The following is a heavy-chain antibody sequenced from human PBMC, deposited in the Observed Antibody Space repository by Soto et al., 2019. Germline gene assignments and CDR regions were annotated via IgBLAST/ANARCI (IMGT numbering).Heavy chain of an antibody. V-gene: IGHV4-30-2*01. J-gene: IGHJ3*02. CDR3: ARELLFYDSDGFSWDDAFDI. CDR1: GGSLSSSAYS. D-gene: IGHD3-22*01. CDR2: IYQSGST. Sequence: QMHLQESGSGLVKPSQTLSLTCAASGGSLSSSAYSWSWIRQPPGKGLEWIGFIYQSGSTYYNPSLKSRVTMSLDRPKNQFSLKLSSVTAADTAVYYCARELLFYDSDGFSWDDAFDIWGQGTMVTVSS.